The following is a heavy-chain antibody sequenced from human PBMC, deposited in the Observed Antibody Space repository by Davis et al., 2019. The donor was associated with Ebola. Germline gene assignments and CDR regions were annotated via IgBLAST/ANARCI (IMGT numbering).Heavy chain of an antibody. V-gene: IGHV3-20*01. CDR1: GFTFADFG. CDR2: INWNGAST. J-gene: IGHJ2*01. Sequence: PGGSLRLSCAASGFTFADFGMSWVRQAPGRGLEWVAGINWNGASTGYAVSVKRRFTISRDNAKNSLYLQINSLRADDTALYHCARSDSGGNWYFDLWGRGTLVTVSS. D-gene: IGHD4-17*01. CDR3: ARSDSGGNWYFDL.